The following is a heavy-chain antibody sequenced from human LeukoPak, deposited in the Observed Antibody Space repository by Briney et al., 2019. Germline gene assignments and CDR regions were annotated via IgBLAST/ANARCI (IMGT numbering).Heavy chain of an antibody. Sequence: SETLSLTCAVYGGSFSGYYWSWVRQPPGKGLEWIGEIYHSGSTNYNPSLKSRVTISVDKSKNQFSLKLSSVTAADTAVYYCARVAAVAGGAYDYWGQGTLVTVSS. D-gene: IGHD6-19*01. V-gene: IGHV4-34*01. CDR1: GGSFSGYY. CDR2: IYHSGST. J-gene: IGHJ4*02. CDR3: ARVAAVAGGAYDY.